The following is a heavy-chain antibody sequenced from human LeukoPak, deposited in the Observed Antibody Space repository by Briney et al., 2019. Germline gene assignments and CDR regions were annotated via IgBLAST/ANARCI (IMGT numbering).Heavy chain of an antibody. Sequence: SETLSLTCTVSGGSISSSSYYWGWIRQPPGKGLEWIGSIYYSGSTYYNPSLKSRVTISVDTSKNQFSLKLSSVTAADTALYYCAKDPKAKIVLVPAAPLNWGQGTLVTVSS. CDR1: GGSISSSSYY. CDR2: IYYSGST. CDR3: AKDPKAKIVLVPAAPLN. V-gene: IGHV4-39*07. D-gene: IGHD2-21*01. J-gene: IGHJ1*01.